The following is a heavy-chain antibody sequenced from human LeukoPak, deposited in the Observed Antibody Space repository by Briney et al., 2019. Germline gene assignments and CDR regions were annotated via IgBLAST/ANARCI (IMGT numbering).Heavy chain of an antibody. Sequence: GGSLRLSCAASGFTFSSYGMSWVRQAPGKGLEWVSAISGSGGSTYYADSVKGRFTISRDISKNTLYLQMNSLGAEDTAMHYCARRAGGYSHPYDYWGQGILVTVSS. J-gene: IGHJ4*02. V-gene: IGHV3-23*01. D-gene: IGHD4-23*01. CDR3: ARRAGGYSHPYDY. CDR2: ISGSGGST. CDR1: GFTFSSYG.